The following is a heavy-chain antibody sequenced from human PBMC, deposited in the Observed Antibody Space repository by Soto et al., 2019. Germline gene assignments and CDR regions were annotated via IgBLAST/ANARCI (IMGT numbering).Heavy chain of an antibody. CDR2: IYYSGST. D-gene: IGHD2-2*03. CDR1: GDSIKPHY. CDR3: ASGWMAAFDN. Sequence: PSETLSLTCNVTGDSIKPHYWSWIRQAPGKGLEWIGYIYYSGSTLYNPSLKRRVTISADTAKNQFSLRLTSLTAADTAVYYCASGWMAAFDNWGQGTLVTVSS. J-gene: IGHJ4*02. V-gene: IGHV4-59*11.